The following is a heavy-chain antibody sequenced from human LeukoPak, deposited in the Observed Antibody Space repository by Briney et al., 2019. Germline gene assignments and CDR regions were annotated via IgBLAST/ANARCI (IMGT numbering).Heavy chain of an antibody. J-gene: IGHJ1*01. CDR3: AGGFQDTDSRGLYFEY. V-gene: IGHV3-21*01. D-gene: IGHD3-22*01. CDR1: GFTFSNYN. Sequence: GGSLRLSCAASGFTFSNYNMNWVRQAPGKGLEWVSSISSSSLYIYYADSVRGRFTISRDNAKRSLYLQMNSLRAEDTAVYYCAGGFQDTDSRGLYFEYWGQGTLVTVSS. CDR2: ISSSSLYI.